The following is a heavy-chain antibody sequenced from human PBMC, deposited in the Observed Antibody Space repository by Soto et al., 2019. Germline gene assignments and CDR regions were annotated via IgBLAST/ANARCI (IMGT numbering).Heavy chain of an antibody. V-gene: IGHV4-34*01. D-gene: IGHD3-3*01. J-gene: IGHJ6*02. CDR2: INHSGST. Sequence: PSETLSLTCAVYGGSFSGYYWSWIRQPPGKGLEWIGEINHSGSTNYNPSLKSRVTISVDTSKNQFSLKLSSVTAADTAVYYCARGIKVLRFLEWLPNYGMDLWGQGTTVTVS. CDR3: ARGIKVLRFLEWLPNYGMDL. CDR1: GGSFSGYY.